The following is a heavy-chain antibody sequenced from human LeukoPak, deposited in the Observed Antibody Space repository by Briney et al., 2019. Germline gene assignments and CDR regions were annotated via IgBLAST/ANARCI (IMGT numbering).Heavy chain of an antibody. CDR1: GGSISSYY. CDR2: IYTSGST. D-gene: IGHD3-22*01. Sequence: MTSETLSLTCTVSGGSISSYYWSWIRQPPGKGLEWIGYIYTSGSTNYNPSLKSRVTISVDTSKNQFSLKLSSVTAADTAVYYCARHRESGYYYVQDWFDPWGQGTLVTVSS. J-gene: IGHJ5*02. CDR3: ARHRESGYYYVQDWFDP. V-gene: IGHV4-4*09.